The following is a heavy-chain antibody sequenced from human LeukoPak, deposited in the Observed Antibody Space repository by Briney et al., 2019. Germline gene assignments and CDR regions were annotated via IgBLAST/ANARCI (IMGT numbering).Heavy chain of an antibody. CDR3: AKDRVRYEKPLYYFDY. CDR2: ISGSGGST. J-gene: IGHJ4*02. Sequence: PGGSLRLSCAASGFTFSSYAMSWVRQAPGKGLEWVSAISGSGGSTYYADSVKGRFTISRDNSKNTLYLQMNSLRAEDTAVYYCAKDRVRYEKPLYYFDYWGQGTLVTVSS. CDR1: GFTFSSYA. V-gene: IGHV3-23*01. D-gene: IGHD1-14*01.